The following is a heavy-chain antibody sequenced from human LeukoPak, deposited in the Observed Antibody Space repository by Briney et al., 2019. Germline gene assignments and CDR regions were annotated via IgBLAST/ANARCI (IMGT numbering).Heavy chain of an antibody. CDR3: ARGTRGFDY. CDR1: GLTFNSYD. D-gene: IGHD3-10*01. Sequence: GGSLRLSCAPYGLTFNSYDKHWARKAQGKGLEYVSAISSNGGSTYYANSVKGRFTISRDNSKNTLYLQMGSLRAEDMAVYYCARGTRGFDYWGQGTLVTVSS. CDR2: ISSNGGST. V-gene: IGHV3-64*01. J-gene: IGHJ4*02.